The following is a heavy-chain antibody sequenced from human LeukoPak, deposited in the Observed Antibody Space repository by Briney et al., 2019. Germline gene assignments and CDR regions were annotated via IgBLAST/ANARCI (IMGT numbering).Heavy chain of an antibody. V-gene: IGHV7-4-1*02. CDR3: AREYYDILTGYYTHDY. J-gene: IGHJ4*02. D-gene: IGHD3-9*01. Sequence: ASVKASCKASGYTFTSYAMNWVRQAPGQGLEWMGWINTNTGNPTYAQGFTGRFVFSLDTSVSTAYLQISSLKAEDTAVYYCAREYYDILTGYYTHDYWGQGTLVTVSS. CDR1: GYTFTSYA. CDR2: INTNTGNP.